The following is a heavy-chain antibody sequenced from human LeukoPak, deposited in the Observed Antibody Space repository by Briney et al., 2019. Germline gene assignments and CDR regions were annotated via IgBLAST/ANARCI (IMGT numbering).Heavy chain of an antibody. CDR2: ISSSGSTI. CDR3: ARGFRGYGSSWEDVGN. CDR1: GFTFSSYE. V-gene: IGHV3-48*03. Sequence: GSLRLSCAASGFTFSSYEMDWVRQAPGKGLEWVSYISSSGSTIYYADSVKGRFTISRDNAKNSLYLQMNSLRAEDTAVYYCARGFRGYGSSWEDVGNWGQGTLVTVSS. J-gene: IGHJ4*02. D-gene: IGHD6-13*01.